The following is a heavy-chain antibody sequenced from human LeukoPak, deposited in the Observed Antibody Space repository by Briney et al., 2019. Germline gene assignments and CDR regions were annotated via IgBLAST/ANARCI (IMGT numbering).Heavy chain of an antibody. V-gene: IGHV4-61*02. CDR3: ARSGTYYNNWFDP. CDR2: IYTSGNT. Sequence: SETLSLTCTVSGGSISSGSYYWSWIRQSAGKGLEWIGRIYTSGNTNYNPSLKSRVTISVDTSKNQFSLKLNSVTAADTAVYFCARSGTYYNNWFDPWGQGTLVTVSS. D-gene: IGHD3-10*01. J-gene: IGHJ5*02. CDR1: GGSISSGSYY.